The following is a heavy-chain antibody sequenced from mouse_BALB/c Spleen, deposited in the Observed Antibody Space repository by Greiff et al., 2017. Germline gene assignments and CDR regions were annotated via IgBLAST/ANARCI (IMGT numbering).Heavy chain of an antibody. V-gene: IGHV3-2*02. CDR2: ISYSGST. CDR1: GYSITSDYA. CDR3: ARYGYDGSFAY. D-gene: IGHD2-14*01. J-gene: IGHJ3*01. Sequence: VQLQQSGPGLVKPSQSLSLTCTVTGYSITSDYAWNWIRQFPGNKLEWMGYISYSGSTSYNPSLKSRISITRDTSKNQFFLQLNSVTTEDTATYYCARYGYDGSFAYWGQGTLVTVSA.